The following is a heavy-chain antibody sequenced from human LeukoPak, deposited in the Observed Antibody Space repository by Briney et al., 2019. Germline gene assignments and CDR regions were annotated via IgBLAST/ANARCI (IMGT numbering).Heavy chain of an antibody. Sequence: GASLKISCRGSGYSYTSYWIAWVRQMLGKGLEWLGIIFPVDSATTYSPSFQGQVTISADKSISTAYLQWSSLRASDTAMYYCARLGYCTGTSCGRDDLYFDYWGQGTLVTVSS. CDR2: IFPVDSAT. CDR1: GYSYTSYW. D-gene: IGHD2-8*02. J-gene: IGHJ4*02. V-gene: IGHV5-51*01. CDR3: ARLGYCTGTSCGRDDLYFDY.